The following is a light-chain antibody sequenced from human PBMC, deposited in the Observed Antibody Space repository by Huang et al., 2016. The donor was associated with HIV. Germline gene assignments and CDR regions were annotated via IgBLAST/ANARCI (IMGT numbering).Light chain of an antibody. J-gene: IGKJ1*01. Sequence: DIVMTQSPDSLAVSLGEAATLTCRSSQIVLSSATNKNYLAWFQQKSGQSPKLRLFWESTREAGVPDRFSASGSGTHFTLTINNVKTEDVAIYYCQQYYTSPQTFGPGTRLEI. CDR1: QIVLSSATNKNY. CDR3: QQYYTSPQT. CDR2: WES. V-gene: IGKV4-1*01.